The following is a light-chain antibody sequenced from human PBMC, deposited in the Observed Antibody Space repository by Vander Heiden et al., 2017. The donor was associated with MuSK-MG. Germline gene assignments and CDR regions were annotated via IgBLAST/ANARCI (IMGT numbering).Light chain of an antibody. V-gene: IGLV1-40*01. CDR2: VNR. J-gene: IGLJ2*01. Sequence: LLPQRPPVAGAPGPRVTISCTGSSSNSGAGYDVHWYKQLQATDPILCSYVNRHRPYGVPDRVSGSKSATSESIAITGIQDEDEAYSDRQYFDSRLSWVFGGGTKLTVL. CDR3: QYFDSRLSWV. CDR1: SSNSGAGYD.